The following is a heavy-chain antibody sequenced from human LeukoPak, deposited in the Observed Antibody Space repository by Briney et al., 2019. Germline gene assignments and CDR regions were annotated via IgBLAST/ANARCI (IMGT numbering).Heavy chain of an antibody. CDR3: AKDTGGNGAYFYAMDV. V-gene: IGHV3-9*01. D-gene: IGHD4-23*01. CDR1: GFAFHNYA. Sequence: GRSLRLSCVGSGFAFHNYAMHWVRRPPGKGLEWVSAINWNSDTKAYADSEKGRFTISSDRARNSLYLQMDSLRPEDTALYYCAKDTGGNGAYFYAMDVWGQGTSVTVSS. CDR2: INWNSDTK. J-gene: IGHJ6*02.